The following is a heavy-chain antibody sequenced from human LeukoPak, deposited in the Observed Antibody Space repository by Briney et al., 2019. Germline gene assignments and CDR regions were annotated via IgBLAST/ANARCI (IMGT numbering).Heavy chain of an antibody. CDR3: AKIAEKGWYYYYGMDV. J-gene: IGHJ6*02. CDR2: ISYDGSNK. CDR1: GFTFSSYG. D-gene: IGHD2-15*01. Sequence: GGSLRLSCAASGFTFSSYGMHWVRQAPGKGLEWVAVISYDGSNKYYADSVKGRFTISRDNSKNTLYLQMNSLRAKDTAVYYCAKIAEKGWYYYYGMDVWGQGTTVTVSS. V-gene: IGHV3-30*18.